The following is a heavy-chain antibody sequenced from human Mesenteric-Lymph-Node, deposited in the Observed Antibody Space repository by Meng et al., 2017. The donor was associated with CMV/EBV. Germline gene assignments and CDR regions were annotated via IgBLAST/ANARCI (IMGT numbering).Heavy chain of an antibody. CDR2: INPNSGGT. Sequence: ASVKVSCKASGYTFTGYYMHWVRQAPGQGLEWMGWINPNSGGTNYAQKFQGRVTMTRDTSISTAYMELRSLRSEDTAVYYCARDRGVIIPAGYYYGMDVWGQGTTVTVSS. J-gene: IGHJ6*02. CDR3: ARDRGVIIPAGYYYGMDV. V-gene: IGHV1-2*02. CDR1: GYTFTGYY. D-gene: IGHD2-2*01.